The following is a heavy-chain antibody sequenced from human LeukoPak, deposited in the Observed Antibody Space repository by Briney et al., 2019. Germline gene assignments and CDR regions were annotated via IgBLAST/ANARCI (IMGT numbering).Heavy chain of an antibody. D-gene: IGHD5-12*01. CDR2: IYTSGST. CDR3: ARVGSGYDWDY. J-gene: IGHJ4*02. CDR1: GGSISSYY. Sequence: SETLSLTCTVSGGSISSYYWSWIRQPAGKGLEWIGRIYTSGSTYYNPSLKSRVTISVDTSKNQFSLRLTSVTAADTAVYYCARVGSGYDWDYWGQGTLVTVSP. V-gene: IGHV4-4*07.